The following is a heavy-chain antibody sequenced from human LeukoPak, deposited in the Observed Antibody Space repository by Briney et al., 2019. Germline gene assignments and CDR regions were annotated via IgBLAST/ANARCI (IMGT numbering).Heavy chain of an antibody. V-gene: IGHV1-2*02. CDR3: ARDRPTTQVPLAPLRV. D-gene: IGHD1-1*01. CDR2: IDPKRNDT. J-gene: IGHJ4*02. CDR1: GYSFICNY. Sequence: ASVKVSCKASGYSFICNYIHWVRQAPGHGLEWMGGIDPKRNDTCCAEISQGRVTMTCDTSISTAYTELGRLTSDGMGVYYCARDRPTTQVPLAPLRVWGQGTLVSVSS.